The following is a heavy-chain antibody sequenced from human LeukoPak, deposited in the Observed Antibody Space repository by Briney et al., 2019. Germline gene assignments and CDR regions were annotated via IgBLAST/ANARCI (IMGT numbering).Heavy chain of an antibody. CDR3: AREAYNWNYYGMDG. Sequence: SETLSLTCTVSGGSISNGDYYWNWIRQPPGEGLEWIGYIYYSGSTYYKPSLKSRVTISVDTSKNQFSLKLSSVTAADTAVYYCAREAYNWNYYGMDGWGQGTTVTVSS. CDR1: GGSISNGDYY. CDR2: IYYSGST. V-gene: IGHV4-30-4*01. J-gene: IGHJ6*02. D-gene: IGHD1-20*01.